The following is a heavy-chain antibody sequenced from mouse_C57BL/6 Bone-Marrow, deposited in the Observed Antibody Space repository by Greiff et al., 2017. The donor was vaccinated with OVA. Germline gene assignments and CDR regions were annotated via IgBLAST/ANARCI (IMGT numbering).Heavy chain of an antibody. J-gene: IGHJ3*01. D-gene: IGHD2-5*01. V-gene: IGHV1-59*01. CDR3: ARDYYSNFFAY. Sequence: QVQLKQPGAELVRPGTSVKLSCKASGYTFTSYWMHWVKQRPGQGLEWIGVIDPSDSYTNYNQKFKGKATLTVDTSSSTAYMQLSSLTSEDSAVYYCARDYYSNFFAYWGQGTLVTVSA. CDR1: GYTFTSYW. CDR2: IDPSDSYT.